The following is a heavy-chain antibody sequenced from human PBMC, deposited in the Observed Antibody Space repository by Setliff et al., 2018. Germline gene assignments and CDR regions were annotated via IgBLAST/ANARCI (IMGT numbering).Heavy chain of an antibody. CDR2: ISAYNGNT. CDR3: TVYNTGSSKDHY. Sequence: ASVKVSCKASGYTFTSYGISWVRQAPGQGLEWMGWISAYNGNTNYAQKLQGRVTMTTDTSTSTAYMELRSLRSDDTAVYYCTVYNTGSSKDHYWGQGTPVTSPQ. D-gene: IGHD2-8*02. J-gene: IGHJ4*02. V-gene: IGHV1-18*01. CDR1: GYTFTSYG.